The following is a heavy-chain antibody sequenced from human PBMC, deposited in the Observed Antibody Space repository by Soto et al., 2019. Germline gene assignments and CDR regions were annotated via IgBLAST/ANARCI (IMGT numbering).Heavy chain of an antibody. Sequence: GGSLRLSCAASGFTFSSYGMHWVRQAPGKGLEWVAVISYDGSNKYYADSVKGRFTISRDNSKNTLYLQMNSLRAEDTAVYYCAKGKFYYGSATRPDYWGQGTLVTVSS. V-gene: IGHV3-30*18. D-gene: IGHD3-10*01. CDR1: GFTFSSYG. CDR2: ISYDGSNK. CDR3: AKGKFYYGSATRPDY. J-gene: IGHJ4*02.